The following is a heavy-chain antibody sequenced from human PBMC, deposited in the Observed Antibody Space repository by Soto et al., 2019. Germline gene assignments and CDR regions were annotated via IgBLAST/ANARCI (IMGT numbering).Heavy chain of an antibody. V-gene: IGHV3-7*01. CDR1: GFTFGSYW. CDR3: ARAGYCGPGGYYYFDY. Sequence: EVQLVESGGGLVQPGGSLRLSCAVSGFTFGSYWMNWVRLIPGKGLEWVAYIKPDGSATYYVDSVKGRFTIFRDNAKNSLYLQMNGLRVEDTSVYYCARAGYCGPGGYYYFDYWGKGTLVAVA. D-gene: IGHD3-10*01. J-gene: IGHJ4*02. CDR2: IKPDGSAT.